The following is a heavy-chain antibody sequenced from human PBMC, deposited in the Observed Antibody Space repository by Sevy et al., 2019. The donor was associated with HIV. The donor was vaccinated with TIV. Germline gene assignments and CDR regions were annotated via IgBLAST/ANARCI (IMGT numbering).Heavy chain of an antibody. D-gene: IGHD6-19*01. CDR3: ARGGGNGWYYFDY. CDR1: GGTFSSYG. CDR2: IIPIVGTV. Sequence: ASVKVSCKASGGTFSSYGISWVRQAPGQGLEWMGGIIPIVGTVNYAQKFQGRVTITADESTKTAYMELSSLRSEDTAGFYCARGGGNGWYYFDYWGQGTLVTVSS. J-gene: IGHJ4*02. V-gene: IGHV1-69*13.